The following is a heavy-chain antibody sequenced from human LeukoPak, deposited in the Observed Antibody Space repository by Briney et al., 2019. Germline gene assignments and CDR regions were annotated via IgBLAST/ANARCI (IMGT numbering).Heavy chain of an antibody. D-gene: IGHD3-22*01. CDR3: AKDLLSNYYDSSGPSSFDY. Sequence: GGSLRLSCAASGFTFSSYAMSWVCQAPGKGLEWVSAISGSGGSTYYADSVKGRFTISRDNSKNTLYLQMNSLRAEDTAVYYCAKDLLSNYYDSSGPSSFDYWGQGTLVTVSS. CDR2: ISGSGGST. CDR1: GFTFSSYA. V-gene: IGHV3-23*01. J-gene: IGHJ4*02.